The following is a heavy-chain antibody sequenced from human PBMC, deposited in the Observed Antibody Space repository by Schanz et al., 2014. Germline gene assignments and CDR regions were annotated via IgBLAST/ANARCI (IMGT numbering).Heavy chain of an antibody. CDR3: ASDYNYFETEAL. CDR1: GFTFSNHA. D-gene: IGHD3-16*01. CDR2: ISSSGSSI. J-gene: IGHJ4*02. Sequence: VQLVESGGGLVQPGGSLRLSCAASGFTFSNHALSWVRQAPGKGLEWVSSISSSGSSIYYADSVKGRFTISRDNANKSLFLRMNSLRAEDTAVYYCASDYNYFETEALWGQGTLVTVSS. V-gene: IGHV3-21*01.